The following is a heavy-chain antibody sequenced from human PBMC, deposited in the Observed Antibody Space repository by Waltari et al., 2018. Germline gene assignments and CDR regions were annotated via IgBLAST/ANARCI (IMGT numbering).Heavy chain of an antibody. V-gene: IGHV1-24*01. Sequence: QVQLVQSGAEVKKPGASVKVSCKVSGSTVTEVSIHWVRQSPGKGLEWMGSFDPQDGETVYAQKFQGRVTVTEDSSTDTAYMELSSLRSDDTAVYYCATRGSSSRNNYWGQGTLVTVSS. J-gene: IGHJ4*02. CDR1: GSTVTEVS. CDR2: FDPQDGET. CDR3: ATRGSSSRNNY. D-gene: IGHD6-6*01.